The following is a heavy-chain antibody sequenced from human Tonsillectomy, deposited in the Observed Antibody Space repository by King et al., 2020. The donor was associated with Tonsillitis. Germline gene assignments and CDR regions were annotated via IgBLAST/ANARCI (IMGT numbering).Heavy chain of an antibody. Sequence: VQLVESGAEVRKPGASVSVSCKASGDTFGGHHVHWVRQAPGQGLEWMGWINPDTGDTNFARGRVTMTVTKDTSISTAYMGLSSLRPDDTAVYYCATFALASGSSDSSAYRYFRHWGQGTLVTVSS. CDR1: GDTFGGHH. D-gene: IGHD3-22*01. CDR2: INPDTGDT. CDR3: ATFALASGSSDSSAYRYFRH. J-gene: IGHJ1*01. V-gene: IGHV1-2*02.